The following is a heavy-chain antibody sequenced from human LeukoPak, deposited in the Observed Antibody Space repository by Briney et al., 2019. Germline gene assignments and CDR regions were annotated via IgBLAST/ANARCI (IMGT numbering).Heavy chain of an antibody. D-gene: IGHD3-10*01. Sequence: SETLSLTCAVSGGSISSSNWWSWVRQPPGKGLEWIGEIYHSGSTNYNPSLKSRVTISVDKSKNPFSLKLSSVTAADTAVYYCARVSPHYYGSVSYYFDNWGQGTMVTVSS. CDR2: IYHSGST. CDR3: ARVSPHYYGSVSYYFDN. J-gene: IGHJ4*02. V-gene: IGHV4-4*02. CDR1: GGSISSSNW.